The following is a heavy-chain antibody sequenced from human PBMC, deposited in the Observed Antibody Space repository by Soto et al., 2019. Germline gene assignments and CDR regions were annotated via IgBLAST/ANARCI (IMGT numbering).Heavy chain of an antibody. CDR2: INHSGST. D-gene: IGHD2-21*01. V-gene: IGHV4-34*01. CDR3: AKNGAYALDY. CDR1: GGSFSGYY. J-gene: IGHJ4*02. Sequence: PSETLSLTCAVYGGSFSGYYWSWIRQPPGKGLEWIGEINHSGSTNYNPSLKSRVTISVDTSKNQFSLNLRSVTAADTAVYYCAKNGAYALDYWGQGTLVTVSS.